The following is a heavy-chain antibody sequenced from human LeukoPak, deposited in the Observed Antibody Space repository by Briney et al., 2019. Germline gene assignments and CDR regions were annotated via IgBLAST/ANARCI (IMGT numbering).Heavy chain of an antibody. CDR1: GYTFTSYG. J-gene: IGHJ3*02. V-gene: IGHV1-18*01. CDR2: ISAYNGNT. Sequence: WASVKVSCKASGYTFTSYGISWVRRAPGQGLEWMGLISAYNGNTNYAQKLQGRVTMTTDTSTSTAYMELRSLRSDDTAVYYCARDMTRLIAARSKDAFDIWGQGTMVTVSS. D-gene: IGHD6-6*01. CDR3: ARDMTRLIAARSKDAFDI.